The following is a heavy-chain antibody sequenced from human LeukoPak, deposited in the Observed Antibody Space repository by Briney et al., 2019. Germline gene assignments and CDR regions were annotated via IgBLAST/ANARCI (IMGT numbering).Heavy chain of an antibody. CDR3: AKDGMATISYYFDY. CDR1: GFTFSSYG. Sequence: GRSLRLSCAASGFTFSSYGMHWVRQAPGKGLEWVAVISYDGSNKYYADSVKGRFTISRDNSKNTLYPQMNSLRAEDTAVYYCAKDGMATISYYFDYWGQGTLVTVSS. J-gene: IGHJ4*02. CDR2: ISYDGSNK. V-gene: IGHV3-30*18. D-gene: IGHD5-24*01.